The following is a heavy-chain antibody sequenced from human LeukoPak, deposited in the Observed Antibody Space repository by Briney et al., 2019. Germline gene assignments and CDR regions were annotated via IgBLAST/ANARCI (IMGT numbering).Heavy chain of an antibody. V-gene: IGHV4-59*08. CDR2: IYYSGST. CDR3: AGGGSYYSFYYFDY. D-gene: IGHD1-26*01. Sequence: SETLSLTCAVYGGSFGGYYWSWIRQPPGKGLEWIGYIYYSGSTNYNPSLKSRVTISVDTSKNQFSLKLSSVTAADTAVYYCAGGGSYYSFYYFDYWGQGTLVTVSS. J-gene: IGHJ4*02. CDR1: GGSFGGYY.